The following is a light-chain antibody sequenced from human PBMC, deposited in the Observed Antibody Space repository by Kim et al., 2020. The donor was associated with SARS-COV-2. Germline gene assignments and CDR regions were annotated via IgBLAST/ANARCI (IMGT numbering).Light chain of an antibody. V-gene: IGLV3-9*01. CDR3: QVWDSSTYV. CDR1: NIGTKN. J-gene: IGLJ1*01. CDR2: RDS. Sequence: GALGQTARITCGGNNIGTKNVRWYQQKPGQAPGLVIYRDSNRPSGIPERFSGSNSGNTATLTISRAQAGDEADYYCQVWDSSTYVFGTGTKVTVL.